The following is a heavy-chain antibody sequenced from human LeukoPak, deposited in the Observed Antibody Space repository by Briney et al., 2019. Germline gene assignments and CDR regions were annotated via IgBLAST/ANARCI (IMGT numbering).Heavy chain of an antibody. CDR3: ARDFLPDPYSGYDPNWFDP. J-gene: IGHJ5*02. Sequence: GSLRLSCAASGFSFSSYVMSWVRQPPGKGLECIGEINHSGSTNYNPSLKSRVTISVDTSKNQFSLKLSSVTAADTAVYYCARDFLPDPYSGYDPNWFDPWGQGTLVTVSS. CDR2: INHSGST. D-gene: IGHD5-12*01. CDR1: GFSFSSYV. V-gene: IGHV4-34*01.